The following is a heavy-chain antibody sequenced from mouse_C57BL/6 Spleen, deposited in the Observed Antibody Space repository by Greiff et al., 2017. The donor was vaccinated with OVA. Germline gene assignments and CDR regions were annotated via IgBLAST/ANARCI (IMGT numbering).Heavy chain of an antibody. CDR2: IDPSDSYP. CDR3: ARSDAGGAMDY. V-gene: IGHV1-69*01. J-gene: IGHJ4*01. CDR1: GYTFTSYW. Sequence: QVQLQQPGAELVMPGASVKLSCKASGYTFTSYWMHWVKQRPGQGLEWIGEIDPSDSYPNYNQKFKGKSTLTVDKSSSTAYMQLSSLTSEDSAVYYCARSDAGGAMDYWGQGTSVTVSS.